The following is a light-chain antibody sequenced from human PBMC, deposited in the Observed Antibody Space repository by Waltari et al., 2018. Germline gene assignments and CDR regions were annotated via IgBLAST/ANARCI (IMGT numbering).Light chain of an antibody. CDR1: SSDAGSYNL. J-gene: IGLJ3*02. V-gene: IGLV2-23*01. CDR3: CSYAGSSKV. CDR2: EGS. Sequence: QSALTQPASVSGSPGQSIPISCTGTSSDAGSYNLVSWYQQHPGKAPKLMIYEGSKRPSGVSNRFSGSKSGNAASLTISGLQAEDEADYYCCSYAGSSKVFGGGTKLTVL.